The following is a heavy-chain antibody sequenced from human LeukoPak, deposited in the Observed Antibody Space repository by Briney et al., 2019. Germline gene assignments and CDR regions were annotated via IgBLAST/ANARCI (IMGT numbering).Heavy chain of an antibody. CDR3: AIRRLAVASAPFDH. D-gene: IGHD3-16*01. Sequence: GASVKVSCKVSGRTLSQFSLQWVRQVPGKGLEWMGGSDPKDKTFYAQNFQGRVTLTEVTSTDTAYMELSSLIFEDTAVYYCAIRRLAVASAPFDHCGQGTLVTVSS. CDR1: GRTLSQFS. J-gene: IGHJ5*02. CDR2: SDPKDKT. V-gene: IGHV1-24*01.